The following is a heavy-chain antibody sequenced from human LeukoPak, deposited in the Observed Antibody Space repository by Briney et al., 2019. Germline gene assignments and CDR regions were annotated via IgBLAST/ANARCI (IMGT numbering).Heavy chain of an antibody. CDR3: AKYGGSGWVIDY. Sequence: SETLSLTCTVSGASISSNYWTWIRQPPGKGLEYIGYIYYTGGTNYNPSLKSRVTISVDTSKSQFSLKLSSVTAADTAVYFWAKYGGSGWVIDYWGQGTLVTVSS. D-gene: IGHD6-19*01. J-gene: IGHJ4*02. V-gene: IGHV4-59*08. CDR2: IYYTGGT. CDR1: GASISSNY.